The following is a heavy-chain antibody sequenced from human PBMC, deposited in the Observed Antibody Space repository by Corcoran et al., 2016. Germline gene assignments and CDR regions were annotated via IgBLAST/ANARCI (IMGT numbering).Heavy chain of an antibody. V-gene: IGHV6-1*01. CDR1: GGSVSSNSAA. J-gene: IGHJ6*02. D-gene: IGHD3-3*01. CDR3: ARDGVRYDFWSCLIRHYYYYGMDV. Sequence: QVQLQQSGPGLVKPSQTLSLTCAISGGSVSSNSAAWNWIRQSPSRGLEWLGRTYYRSKWYNDYAVSVKSRITINPDTSKNQFSLQLNSVTPEDTAVYYCARDGVRYDFWSCLIRHYYYYGMDVWGQGTTVTVSS. CDR2: TYYRSKWYN.